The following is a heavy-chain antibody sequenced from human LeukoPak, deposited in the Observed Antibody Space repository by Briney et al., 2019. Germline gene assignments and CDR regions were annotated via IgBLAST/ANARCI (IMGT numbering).Heavy chain of an antibody. D-gene: IGHD6-19*01. CDR3: ARVMFGEQWLVSTSGFDP. V-gene: IGHV1-8*01. CDR1: GYTFTSYD. CDR2: MNPNSGNT. Sequence: ASVTVSCTASGYTFTSYDINWVRQATGQGLEWMGWMNPNSGNTGYAQKFQGRVTMTRNTSISTAYMELSSLRSEDTAVYYCARVMFGEQWLVSTSGFDPWGQGTLVTVSS. J-gene: IGHJ5*02.